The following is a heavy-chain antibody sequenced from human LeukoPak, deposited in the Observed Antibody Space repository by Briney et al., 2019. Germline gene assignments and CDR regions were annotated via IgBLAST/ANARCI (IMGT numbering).Heavy chain of an antibody. J-gene: IGHJ3*02. Sequence: SETLSLTCAVYGGSFSGYYWSWIRQPPGKGLEWIGEINHSGSTYYNPSLKSRVTISVDTSKNQFSLKLSSVTAADTAVYYCASQWLSAFDIWGQGTMVTVSS. D-gene: IGHD6-19*01. CDR3: ASQWLSAFDI. CDR2: INHSGST. CDR1: GGSFSGYY. V-gene: IGHV4-34*09.